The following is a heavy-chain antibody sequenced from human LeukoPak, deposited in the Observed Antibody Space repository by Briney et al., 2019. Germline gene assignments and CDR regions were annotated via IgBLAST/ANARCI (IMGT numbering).Heavy chain of an antibody. CDR1: GFTFSSHW. V-gene: IGHV3-74*01. J-gene: IGHJ6*02. CDR3: ARDPPGEGMDV. CDR2: INSDGGST. Sequence: PVGSLRLSCAASGFTFSSHWMHWVRQAPGKGLVWVSHINSDGGSTTYADSVKGRFTISRDNAKNTLYLQMNSLRPEDTAVYYCARDPPGEGMDVWGQGTTVTVSS.